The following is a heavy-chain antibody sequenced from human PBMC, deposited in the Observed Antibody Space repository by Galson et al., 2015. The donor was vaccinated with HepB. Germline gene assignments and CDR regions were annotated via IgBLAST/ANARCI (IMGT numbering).Heavy chain of an antibody. CDR3: ARDRCYFDY. CDR2: INPSGRST. V-gene: IGHV1-46*01. CDR1: GYTFTTYY. J-gene: IGHJ4*02. Sequence: SVKVSCKASGYTFTTYYMHWVRQAPGQGLEWMGIINPSGRSTTYAQELLGRVNMTWDTSTSTVYMELSSLRSEDTAVYYCARDRCYFDYWGQGTLVTVSS. D-gene: IGHD2-8*01.